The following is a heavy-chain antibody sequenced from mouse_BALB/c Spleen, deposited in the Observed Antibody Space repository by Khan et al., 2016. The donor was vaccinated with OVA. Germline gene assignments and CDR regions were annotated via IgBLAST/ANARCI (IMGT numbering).Heavy chain of an antibody. J-gene: IGHJ3*01. CDR2: ISDGGRYT. Sequence: EVELVESGGGLVKPGGSLKLSCAASGFTFSDYYMYWVRQTPEKRLEWVATISDGGRYTYYPDSVKGRFTISRDDAKNNLYLQMSSLKSEDTAMYYCARGYYGDPVAYWGQGTLVTVSA. CDR1: GFTFSDYY. V-gene: IGHV5-4*02. CDR3: ARGYYGDPVAY. D-gene: IGHD2-13*01.